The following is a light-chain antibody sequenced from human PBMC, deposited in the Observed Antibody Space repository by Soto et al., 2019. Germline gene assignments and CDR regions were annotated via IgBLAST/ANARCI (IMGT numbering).Light chain of an antibody. CDR2: EVS. CDR1: SSDVGGYNY. CDR3: SSYTSSSTWV. V-gene: IGLV2-14*01. J-gene: IGLJ3*02. Sequence: QSALTQPASVSGSLGQSITISCTGTSSDVGGYNYVSWYQQHPGKAPKLMIYEVSNRPSGVSNRFSGSKSGNTASLTISGLQAEDEADYYCSSYTSSSTWVFGGGTKFTVL.